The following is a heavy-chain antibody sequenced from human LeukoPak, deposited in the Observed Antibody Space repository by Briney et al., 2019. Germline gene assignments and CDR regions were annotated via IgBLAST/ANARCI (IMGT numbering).Heavy chain of an antibody. CDR2: ISSSGSTI. V-gene: IGHV3-48*03. Sequence: HPGGSLRLSCAASGFTFSSYEMSWVRQAPGKGLEWVSYISSSGSTIYYADSVKGRFTISRDNAKNSLYLQMNSLRAEDTAVYYCARNRRGIVVVTAIDYWGQETLVTVSS. D-gene: IGHD2-21*02. CDR3: ARNRRGIVVVTAIDY. J-gene: IGHJ4*02. CDR1: GFTFSSYE.